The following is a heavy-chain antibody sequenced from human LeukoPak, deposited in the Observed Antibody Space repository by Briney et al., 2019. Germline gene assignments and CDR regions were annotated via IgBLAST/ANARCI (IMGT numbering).Heavy chain of an antibody. J-gene: IGHJ4*02. D-gene: IGHD3-22*01. CDR3: ARVGSGWSIEY. Sequence: AALKVSCKASGYTFSNYVISWVGQAPGQGLEWMGWISAYNGNTNYAQKVQGRVTITTDTSTSTVYMELRSLISDDTDMYYCARVGSGWSIEYWGQGTLVTVSS. CDR2: ISAYNGNT. CDR1: GYTFSNYV. V-gene: IGHV1-18*01.